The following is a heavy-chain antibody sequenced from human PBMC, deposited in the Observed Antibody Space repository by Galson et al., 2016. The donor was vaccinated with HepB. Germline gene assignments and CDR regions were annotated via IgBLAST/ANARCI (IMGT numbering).Heavy chain of an antibody. CDR3: ARHPTGYPNWFDR. D-gene: IGHD3-9*01. CDR1: GASIISTNYN. J-gene: IGHJ5*02. Sequence: SETLSLTCTVSGASIISTNYNWGWIRQPPGKGLEWIASIFHTGRSDYNPSLQSRVTISVDTSMNRFSLSLRSVSTADTATYFGARHPTGYPNWFDRWGHGTLVVVSS. CDR2: IFHTGRS. V-gene: IGHV4-39*01.